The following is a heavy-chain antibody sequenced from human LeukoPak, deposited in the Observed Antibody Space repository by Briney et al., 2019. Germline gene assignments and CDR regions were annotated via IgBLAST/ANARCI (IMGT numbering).Heavy chain of an antibody. D-gene: IGHD1-26*01. CDR2: IHSGGNP. CDR1: GDSITSGSFY. CDR3: ARGLTGGWAAVFDQ. Sequence: PSETLSLTCTVSGDSITSGSFYWGWVRQSPGRGLEWVGSIHSGGNPYDNPSLRSRVTVSTDTSTNRLSLKLRSVTAADTAVYFCARGLTGGWAAVFDQWGQGTLVTVSS. V-gene: IGHV4-39*07. J-gene: IGHJ4*02.